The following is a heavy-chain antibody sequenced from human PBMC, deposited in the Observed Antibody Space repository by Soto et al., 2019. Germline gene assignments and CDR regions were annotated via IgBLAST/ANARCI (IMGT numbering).Heavy chain of an antibody. CDR3: ATELSENPASPFDA. J-gene: IGHJ4*02. CDR1: GVTFSSET. D-gene: IGHD3-10*01. CDR2: IIPLFGTA. V-gene: IGHV1-69*01. Sequence: QVQLVQSGADVKKPGSSVKVSCQASGVTFSSETLGWVRQAPVQGLVWVGGIIPLFGTASYAQKFQGRVTIIADESASTVYMELSSLRSDDTAVYFCATELSENPASPFDAWGQGTLVTVSS.